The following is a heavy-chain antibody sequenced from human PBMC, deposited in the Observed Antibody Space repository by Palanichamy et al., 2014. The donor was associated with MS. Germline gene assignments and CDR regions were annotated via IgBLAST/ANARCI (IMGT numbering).Heavy chain of an antibody. CDR3: AKEHSSQHYYGSGSLPDY. J-gene: IGHJ4*02. CDR1: GFTFSDYG. Sequence: QVQLVESGGGVVQPGGSLRLSCAASGFTFSDYGMYWVRQAPGKGLEWVTFMRYDGSKRYYADSVKGRFTISRDNTKDTLYLQMNSLRPEDTAVYYCAKEHSSQHYYGSGSLPDYWGQGALVTVSA. D-gene: IGHD3-10*01. V-gene: IGHV3-30*02. CDR2: MRYDGSKR.